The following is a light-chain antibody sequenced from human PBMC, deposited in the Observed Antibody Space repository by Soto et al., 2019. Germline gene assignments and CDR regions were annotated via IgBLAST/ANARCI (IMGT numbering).Light chain of an antibody. Sequence: EIVMTQYPDTLSVSPGETVTLSCRASQSVRTNLAWYQHKPGQSPRLLIYGASTRATGIPDRFSGSGSGTDFTLTISRLDPEDFAVYYCQQYGSSPSFGQGTKVDIK. CDR1: QSVRTN. CDR2: GAS. J-gene: IGKJ1*01. V-gene: IGKV3-20*01. CDR3: QQYGSSPS.